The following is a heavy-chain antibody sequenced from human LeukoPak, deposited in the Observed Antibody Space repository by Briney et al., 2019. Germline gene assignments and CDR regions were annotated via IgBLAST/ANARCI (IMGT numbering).Heavy chain of an antibody. CDR3: ASDPSGRAAAGRGDY. CDR2: IRHDGSND. J-gene: IGHJ4*02. CDR1: GFTFSSLG. Sequence: GGSLRLSCAASGFTFSSLGMYWVRQAPGQGLEWVAVIRHDGSNDDYADSVKGRFTISRDNSKNTLYLQMNSLRAEDTAVYYCASDPSGRAAAGRGDYWGQGTLVTVSS. D-gene: IGHD6-13*01. V-gene: IGHV3-33*01.